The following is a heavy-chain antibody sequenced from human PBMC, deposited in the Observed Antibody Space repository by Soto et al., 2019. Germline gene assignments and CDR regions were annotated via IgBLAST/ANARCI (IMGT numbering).Heavy chain of an antibody. Sequence: GGSLRLSCAASGFTFDDYAMHWVRQAPGKGLEWVSGISWNSGSIGYADSVKGRFTISRDNAKNSLYLQMNSLRAEDTALYYCAKDMWGGYDILTGYSAFDYWGQGTLVTVSS. CDR3: AKDMWGGYDILTGYSAFDY. CDR2: ISWNSGSI. V-gene: IGHV3-9*01. CDR1: GFTFDDYA. D-gene: IGHD3-9*01. J-gene: IGHJ4*02.